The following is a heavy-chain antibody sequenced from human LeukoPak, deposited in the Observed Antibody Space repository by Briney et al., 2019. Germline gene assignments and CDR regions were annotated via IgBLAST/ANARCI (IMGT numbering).Heavy chain of an antibody. J-gene: IGHJ4*02. CDR2: LRNKANSYAT. CDR1: GFTFSGSA. V-gene: IGHV3-73*01. D-gene: IGHD3-16*01. CDR3: ARHYELG. Sequence: GGSLRLSCAASGFTFSGSAIHWVRQAPGKGREWVGRLRNKANSYATAYAAWVKGRFTISRDESKSTAYLQMNTLKTEDTAVYYCARHYELGWVQGTQVGVSS.